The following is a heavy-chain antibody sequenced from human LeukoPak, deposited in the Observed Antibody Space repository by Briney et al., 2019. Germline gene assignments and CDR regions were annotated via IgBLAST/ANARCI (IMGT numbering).Heavy chain of an antibody. CDR1: GGSISSSSYY. Sequence: SETLSLTCTVSGGSISSSSYYWGWIRQPPGKGLEWIGSIYYSGSTYYNPSLKSRVTISVDTSKNQFSLKLSSVTAADTAVYYCARDLIVPDAMTGSGSYSTDYWGQGTLATVSS. D-gene: IGHD3-10*01. J-gene: IGHJ4*02. V-gene: IGHV4-39*07. CDR3: ARDLIVPDAMTGSGSYSTDY. CDR2: IYYSGST.